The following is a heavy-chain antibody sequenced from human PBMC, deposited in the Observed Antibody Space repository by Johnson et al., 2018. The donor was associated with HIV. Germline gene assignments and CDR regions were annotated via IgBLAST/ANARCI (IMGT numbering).Heavy chain of an antibody. CDR2: ISYDGSNK. CDR1: GFTFSSYA. D-gene: IGHD3-16*01. V-gene: IGHV3-30-3*01. J-gene: IGHJ3*02. Sequence: QMLLVESGGGVMQPGRSLRLSCAASGFTFSSYAMHWVRQAPGKGLEWVAVISYDGSNKYYADSVKGRFTISRDNSKNTLYLQMNSLRAEDTAVYYCARDGGFVGAFDIWGQGTMVTVSS. CDR3: ARDGGFVGAFDI.